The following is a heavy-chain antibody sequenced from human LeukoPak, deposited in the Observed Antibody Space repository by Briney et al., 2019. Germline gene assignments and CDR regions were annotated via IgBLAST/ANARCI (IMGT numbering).Heavy chain of an antibody. CDR2: IGAGGTFT. V-gene: IGHV3-23*01. Sequence: QPGGSLRLSCTASGFTFSSYAMNWVRQAPGKGLEWVSGIGAGGTFTYYADSVKGRFTISRDNSRNSLYLQMNRLRDEDTAVYYCARDVPDSPWGQGTLVTVSS. CDR3: ARDVPDSP. D-gene: IGHD1-14*01. J-gene: IGHJ5*02. CDR1: GFTFSSYA.